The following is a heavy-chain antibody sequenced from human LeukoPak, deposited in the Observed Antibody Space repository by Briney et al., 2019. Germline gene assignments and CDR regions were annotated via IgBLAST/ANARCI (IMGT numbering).Heavy chain of an antibody. J-gene: IGHJ4*02. D-gene: IGHD2-21*02. Sequence: GASVKVSCKASGYTFTSYGISWVRQAPGQGLEWMGWISAYSGNTNYAQKFQGRVTMTTDTSTNTSYMDLRSLRSDDTAVYYCARYGDLRFDYWGQGTLVTVSS. CDR1: GYTFTSYG. CDR2: ISAYSGNT. V-gene: IGHV1-18*01. CDR3: ARYGDLRFDY.